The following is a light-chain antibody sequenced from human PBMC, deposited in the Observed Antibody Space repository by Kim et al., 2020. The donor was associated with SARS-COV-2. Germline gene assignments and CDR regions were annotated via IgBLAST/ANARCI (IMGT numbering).Light chain of an antibody. CDR3: QQSYSFPRT. Sequence: DIQMTQSPSSLSASVGDRVTITCRASQTITNSLNWYQQKPGKVPKLLIYAASSLQSGVPSRFSGSGSATDFTLTISSLQPEDFATYYCQQSYSFPRTFGQGTKVDIK. J-gene: IGKJ1*01. CDR1: QTITNS. CDR2: AAS. V-gene: IGKV1-39*01.